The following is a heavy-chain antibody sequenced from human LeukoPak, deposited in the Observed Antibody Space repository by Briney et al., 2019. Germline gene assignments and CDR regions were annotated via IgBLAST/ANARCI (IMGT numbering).Heavy chain of an antibody. D-gene: IGHD5-18*01. CDR3: ARQGHSIDSRVDYYGMDV. CDR2: IYYSGST. J-gene: IGHJ6*02. CDR1: GGSISSDY. Sequence: TSETLSLTCTVSGGSISSDYWSWIRQPPGKGLEWIGYIYYSGSTTDYNPSLRSRVIISIDTSKTQFSLKLHSVTAADTAVYYCARQGHSIDSRVDYYGMDVWGQGTTVTVSS. V-gene: IGHV4-59*08.